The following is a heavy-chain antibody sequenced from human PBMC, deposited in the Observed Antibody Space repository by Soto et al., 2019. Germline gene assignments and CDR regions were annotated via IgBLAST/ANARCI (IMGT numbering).Heavy chain of an antibody. V-gene: IGHV1-2*04. Sequence: ASVKVSCKASGYTFTGYYMHWVRQAPGQGLEWMGWINPNSGGTNYAQKFQGWVTMTRDTSISTAYMELSRLRSDDTAVYYCARDRIRYYYDSSGYPSDAFDIWGQGTMVTVSS. D-gene: IGHD3-22*01. CDR2: INPNSGGT. CDR1: GYTFTGYY. CDR3: ARDRIRYYYDSSGYPSDAFDI. J-gene: IGHJ3*02.